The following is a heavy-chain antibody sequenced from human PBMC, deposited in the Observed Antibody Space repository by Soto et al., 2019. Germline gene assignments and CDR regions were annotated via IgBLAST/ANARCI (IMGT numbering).Heavy chain of an antibody. D-gene: IGHD3-10*01. CDR1: GCSISSYY. CDR2: IYYSGST. Sequence: SETLSLTCTVSGCSISSYYWSWIRQPPGKGLEWIGYIYYSGSTNYNPSLKSRVTISVDTSKNQFSLKLSSVTAADTAVYYCARTARGVIAYYYYYYYMDVWGKGTTVTVSS. CDR3: ARTARGVIAYYYYYYYMDV. V-gene: IGHV4-59*08. J-gene: IGHJ6*03.